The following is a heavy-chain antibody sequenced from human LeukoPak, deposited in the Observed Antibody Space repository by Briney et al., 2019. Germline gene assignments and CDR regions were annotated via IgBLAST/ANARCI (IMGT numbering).Heavy chain of an antibody. CDR3: ARDIPDYYDSSGYYLASYIVY. CDR2: INPNSGGT. D-gene: IGHD3-22*01. J-gene: IGHJ4*02. V-gene: IGHV1-2*02. CDR1: GYTFTGYY. Sequence: ASVKVSCKASGYTFTGYYMHWVRQAPGQGLEWMGWINPNSGGTNYAQKFQGRVTMTRDTSISTAYMELSRLRSDDTAVYYCARDIPDYYDSSGYYLASYIVYWGQGTLVTVSS.